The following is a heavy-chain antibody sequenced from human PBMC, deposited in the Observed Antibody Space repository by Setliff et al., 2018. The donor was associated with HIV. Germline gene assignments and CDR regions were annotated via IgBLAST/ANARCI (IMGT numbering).Heavy chain of an antibody. J-gene: IGHJ5*02. Sequence: PSETLSLTCNVSGASISSYYWSWIRQPPGKGLEWIGYIYYRGGTNYNPSLKSRLTISVDAAKNQFSLKLSSVTAADTAVYYCARESLRRVSRYFLNWFDPWGQGTLVTVSS. V-gene: IGHV4-59*01. CDR1: GASISSYY. CDR2: IYYRGGT. CDR3: ARESLRRVSRYFLNWFDP. D-gene: IGHD3-9*01.